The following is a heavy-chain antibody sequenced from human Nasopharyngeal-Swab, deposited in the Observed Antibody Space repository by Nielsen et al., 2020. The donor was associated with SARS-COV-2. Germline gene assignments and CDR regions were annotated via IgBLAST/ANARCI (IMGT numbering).Heavy chain of an antibody. D-gene: IGHD5-18*01. Sequence: SETLSLTFTVSGGSISSYSWSWIPQPPGKGLEWIGYIYYSGSTNYNPSLKSRVTISVDTSKNQFSLKLSSVTGADTAVYYCARMDTAMATPLNYYYYYGMDVWGQGTTVTVSS. CDR1: GGSISSYS. CDR2: IYYSGST. V-gene: IGHV4-59*08. CDR3: ARMDTAMATPLNYYYYYGMDV. J-gene: IGHJ6*02.